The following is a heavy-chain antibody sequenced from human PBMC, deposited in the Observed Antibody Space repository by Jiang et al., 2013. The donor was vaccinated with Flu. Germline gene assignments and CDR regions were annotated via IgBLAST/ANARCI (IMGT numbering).Heavy chain of an antibody. CDR3: AHPVNYYDSSGYYLYYFDY. D-gene: IGHD3-22*01. J-gene: IGHJ4*02. CDR2: IYWDDDK. Sequence: LEWLALIYWDDDKRYSPSLKSRLTITKDTSKNQVVLTMTNMDPVDTATYYCAHPVNYYDSSGYYLYYFDYWGQGTLVTVSS. V-gene: IGHV2-5*02.